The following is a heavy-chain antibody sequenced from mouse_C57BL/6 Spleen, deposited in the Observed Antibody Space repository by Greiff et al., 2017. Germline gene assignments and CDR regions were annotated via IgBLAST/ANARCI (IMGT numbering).Heavy chain of an antibody. Sequence: VKLQESGAELVKPGASVKLSCKASGYTFTEYTIHWVKQRSGQGLEWIGWFYPGSGSIKYNEKFKDKATLTADKSSSTVYMELSRLTSEDAAVYFCARHEAPDGYYGYYAMDYWGQGTSVTVSS. D-gene: IGHD2-3*01. V-gene: IGHV1-62-2*01. CDR3: ARHEAPDGYYGYYAMDY. J-gene: IGHJ4*01. CDR2: FYPGSGSI. CDR1: GYTFTEYT.